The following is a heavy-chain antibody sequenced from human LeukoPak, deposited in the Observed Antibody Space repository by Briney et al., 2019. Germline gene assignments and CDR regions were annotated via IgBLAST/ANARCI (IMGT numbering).Heavy chain of an antibody. V-gene: IGHV1-24*01. Sequence: GASVKVSCKVSGYTLTELSIHWVRQPPGKGLEWMGGFAPEGGETIHAQKFQGRVTMTADTSTDTAYMEPSSLTSDDTAVYYCMSAFYMDVWGEGTTVTVSS. D-gene: IGHD5/OR15-5a*01. CDR3: MSAFYMDV. CDR2: FAPEGGET. J-gene: IGHJ6*03. CDR1: GYTLTELS.